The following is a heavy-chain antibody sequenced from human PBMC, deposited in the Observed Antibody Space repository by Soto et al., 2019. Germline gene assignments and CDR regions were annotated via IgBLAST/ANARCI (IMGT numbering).Heavy chain of an antibody. D-gene: IGHD5-12*01. V-gene: IGHV4-39*01. Sequence: SETLSLTCTVSGGCISSSSYYWGWIRHPPGKGLEWIGSIYYSGSTYYNPSLKSRVTISVDTSKNQFSLKLSSVTAADTAVYYCASLVATTGIGYYYYYMDVWGKGTTVTVSS. CDR1: GGCISSSSYY. CDR2: IYYSGST. J-gene: IGHJ6*03. CDR3: ASLVATTGIGYYYYYMDV.